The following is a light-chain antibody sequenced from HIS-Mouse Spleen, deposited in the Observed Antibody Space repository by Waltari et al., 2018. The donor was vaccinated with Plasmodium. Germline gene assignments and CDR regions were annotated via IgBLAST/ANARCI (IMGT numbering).Light chain of an antibody. CDR1: QSVSSN. J-gene: IGKJ1*01. CDR2: GAS. Sequence: IVMTQSPATLSVSPGDRATLYCRASQSVSSNLAWYQQKPGQAPRLLIYGASTRATGIPARFSGSGSGTEFTRTISSLQSEDFAVYYCQQYNNWPAWTFGQGTKVEIK. CDR3: QQYNNWPAWT. V-gene: IGKV3-15*01.